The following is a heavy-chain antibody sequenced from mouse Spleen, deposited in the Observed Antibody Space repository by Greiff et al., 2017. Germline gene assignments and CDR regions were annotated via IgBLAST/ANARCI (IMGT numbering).Heavy chain of an antibody. CDR3: ARDGYYLAWFAY. CDR1: GFTFSSYG. V-gene: IGHV5-6*01. CDR2: ISRGGSYT. J-gene: IGHJ3*01. D-gene: IGHD2-3*01. Sequence: EVQGVESGGDLVKPGGSLKLSCAASGFTFSSYGMSWVRQTPDKRLEWVATISRGGSYTYYPDSVKGRFTISRDNAKNTLYLQMSSLKSEDTAMYYCARDGYYLAWFAYWGQGTLVTVSA.